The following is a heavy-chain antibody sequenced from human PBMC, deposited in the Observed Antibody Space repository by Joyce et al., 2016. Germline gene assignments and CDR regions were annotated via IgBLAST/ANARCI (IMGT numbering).Heavy chain of an antibody. CDR1: GFAFSTST. Sequence: EVQLVESGGGLVKPGGSLRLSCAASGFAFSTSTMSWVRQAPGKGLEWVSSISDNSRFIYYADSLKGRFTISRDNAKNSLYLQMNSLRAEDTAVYYCGRVDPTEQPIDYWGQGTLVTVSS. CDR3: GRVDPTEQPIDY. V-gene: IGHV3-21*01. CDR2: ISDNSRFI. J-gene: IGHJ4*02. D-gene: IGHD6-13*01.